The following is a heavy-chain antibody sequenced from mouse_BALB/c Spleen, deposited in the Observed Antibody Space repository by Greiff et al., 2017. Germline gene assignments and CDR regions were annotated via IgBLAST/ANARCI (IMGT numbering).Heavy chain of an antibody. D-gene: IGHD2-4*01. Sequence: EVKVVESGGGLVKPGGSLKLSCAASGFTFSSYAMSWVRQSPEKRLEWVAEISSGGSYTYYPDTVTGRFTIARDNAKNTLYLEMSSLRSEDTAMYYCARYDYDGYAMDYWGQGTSVTVSS. CDR1: GFTFSSYA. CDR3: ARYDYDGYAMDY. V-gene: IGHV5-9-4*01. J-gene: IGHJ4*01. CDR2: ISSGGSYT.